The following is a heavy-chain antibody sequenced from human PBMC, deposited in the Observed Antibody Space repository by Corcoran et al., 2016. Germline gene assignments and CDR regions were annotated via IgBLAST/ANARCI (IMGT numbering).Heavy chain of an antibody. D-gene: IGHD3-3*01. J-gene: IGHJ5*02. CDR2: INPNSGGT. Sequence: QVQLVQSGAEVKKPGASVKVSCKASGYTFTGYYMHWVRQAPGQGLEWMGWINPNSGGTNYAQKFQGRVTMTRDTSISTAYMELSRLRYDDTAVYYCARDLGLVLTYYDFRSGPGAPNWFDPWGQGTLVTVSS. CDR3: ARDLGLVLTYYDFRSGPGAPNWFDP. V-gene: IGHV1-2*02. CDR1: GYTFTGYY.